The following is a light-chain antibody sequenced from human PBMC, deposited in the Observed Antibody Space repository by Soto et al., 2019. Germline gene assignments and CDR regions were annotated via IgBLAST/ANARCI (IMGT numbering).Light chain of an antibody. CDR2: AAS. Sequence: DIQMTQSPASVSASVGDRVTITCRASQGSSTWLAWYQQKPGKAPRLLIYAASNLQSGVPSRFSGSGSGTDFTLTISSLQPEDFATYYCQHANSFPPTFGQGTKVEIK. V-gene: IGKV1-12*01. CDR3: QHANSFPPT. CDR1: QGSSTW. J-gene: IGKJ1*01.